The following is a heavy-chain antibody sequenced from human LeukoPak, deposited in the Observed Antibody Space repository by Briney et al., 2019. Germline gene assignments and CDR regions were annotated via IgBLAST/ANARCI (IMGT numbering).Heavy chain of an antibody. D-gene: IGHD6-19*01. CDR1: GGSISSGSYY. Sequence: SETLSLTCTVSGGSISSGSYYWSWIRQPAGKGLEWIGRIYTSGSTNYNPSLKSRVTISVDTSKNQFSLKLSSVTAADTAVYYCARDTCSSGWFPYYYMDVWGKGTTVTISS. CDR3: ARDTCSSGWFPYYYMDV. V-gene: IGHV4-61*02. CDR2: IYTSGST. J-gene: IGHJ6*03.